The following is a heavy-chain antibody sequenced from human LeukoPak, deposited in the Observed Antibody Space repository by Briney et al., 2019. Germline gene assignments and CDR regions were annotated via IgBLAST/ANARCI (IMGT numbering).Heavy chain of an antibody. CDR1: RFTFSSYS. CDR2: ISSSSSYI. CDR3: AKTCSSTSCYEDY. Sequence: GGSLRLSCSASRFTFSSYSMNWVRQAPGKGLEWVSSISSSSSYIYYADSVKGRFTISRDNAKNSLYLQMNSLRAEDTAVYYCAKTCSSTSCYEDYWGQGTLVTVSS. J-gene: IGHJ4*02. V-gene: IGHV3-21*04. D-gene: IGHD2-2*01.